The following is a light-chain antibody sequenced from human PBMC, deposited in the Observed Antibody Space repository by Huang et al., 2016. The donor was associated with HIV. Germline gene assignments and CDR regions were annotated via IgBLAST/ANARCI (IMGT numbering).Light chain of an antibody. CDR2: AAS. V-gene: IGKV1-39*01. Sequence: IQMTQSPSSLSASVGDRVTITCRASQTIKYYLNWYQQKPGKAPDLLIYAASSLHSGFPSRFSGSGSGTDFTLTISSLQPEDFATYYCQQSYTTPVTFGGGTKVEI. CDR1: QTIKYY. J-gene: IGKJ4*01. CDR3: QQSYTTPVT.